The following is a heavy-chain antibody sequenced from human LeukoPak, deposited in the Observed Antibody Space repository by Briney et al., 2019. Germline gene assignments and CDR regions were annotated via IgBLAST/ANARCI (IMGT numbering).Heavy chain of an antibody. CDR1: GGTFSSYA. CDR2: IIPIFGTA. J-gene: IGHJ4*02. V-gene: IGHV1-69*13. CDR3: ASLSLDPQKKWLGYFDY. Sequence: SVKVSCKASGGTFSSYAISWVRQAPGQGIEWMGGIIPIFGTANYAQKFQGRVTITADESTSTAYMELSSLRSEDTAVYYCASLSLDPQKKWLGYFDYWGQGTLVTVSS. D-gene: IGHD6-19*01.